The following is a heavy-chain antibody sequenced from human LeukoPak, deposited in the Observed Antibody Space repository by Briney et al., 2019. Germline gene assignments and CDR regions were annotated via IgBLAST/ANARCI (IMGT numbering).Heavy chain of an antibody. D-gene: IGHD4/OR15-4a*01. Sequence: SETLSLTCSVSGASITSGAYYWAWLRQPPGKGLEWIGSVYYSGTINYNPSPKGRVSISRDMSKNQFSLNLNSVNATDTAVYYCARRDYAAWFDPWGQGTLVTVSS. V-gene: IGHV4-39*07. CDR3: ARRDYAAWFDP. CDR1: GASITSGAYY. CDR2: VYYSGTI. J-gene: IGHJ5*02.